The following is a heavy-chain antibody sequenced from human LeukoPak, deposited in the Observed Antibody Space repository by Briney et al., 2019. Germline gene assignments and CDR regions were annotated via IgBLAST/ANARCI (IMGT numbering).Heavy chain of an antibody. D-gene: IGHD5/OR15-5a*01. V-gene: IGHV4-4*02. CDR1: GDSISSSNW. J-gene: IGHJ6*02. CDR2: IYHSGST. CDR3: ARGLSLNPGYYYYGMDV. Sequence: PSETLSLTCAVSGDSISSSNWWSWVRQPPGKGLEWIGEIYHSGSTNYNSSLKSRVTISVDKSENQLSLEVSSVTAADTAVYYCARGLSLNPGYYYYGMDVWGQGTTVTVSS.